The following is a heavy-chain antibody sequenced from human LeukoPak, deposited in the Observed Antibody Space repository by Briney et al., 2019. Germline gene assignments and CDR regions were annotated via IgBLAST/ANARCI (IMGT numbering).Heavy chain of an antibody. CDR1: GGSISSGSYY. D-gene: IGHD6-19*01. Sequence: SETLSLTCTVSGGSISSGSYYWSWIRQPAGKGLEWIGRIYTSGSTNYNPSLKSRVTISVDTSKNQLSLKLSSVTAADTAVYYCARVVSSGWYIGGNWFDPWGQGTLVTVSS. J-gene: IGHJ5*02. V-gene: IGHV4-61*02. CDR2: IYTSGST. CDR3: ARVVSSGWYIGGNWFDP.